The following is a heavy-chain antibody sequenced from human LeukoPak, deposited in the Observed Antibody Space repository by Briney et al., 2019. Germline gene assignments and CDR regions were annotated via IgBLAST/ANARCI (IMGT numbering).Heavy chain of an antibody. Sequence: SETLSLTCTVSGGSISSYYRSWIRQPPGKGLEWIGYIYYSGSTNYNPSLKSRVTISVDTSKNRFSLKLSSVTAADTAVYYCARGVLDSSGYYFDYWGQGTLVTVSS. CDR1: GGSISSYY. J-gene: IGHJ4*02. CDR2: IYYSGST. D-gene: IGHD3-22*01. CDR3: ARGVLDSSGYYFDY. V-gene: IGHV4-59*13.